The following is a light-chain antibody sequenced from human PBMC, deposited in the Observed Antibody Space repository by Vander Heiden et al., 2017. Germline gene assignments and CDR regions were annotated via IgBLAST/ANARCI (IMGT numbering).Light chain of an antibody. J-gene: IGKJ2*01. V-gene: IGKV2-28*01. CDR3: KQALQTPYT. CDR2: WGS. CDR1: QSLLQSNGYNY. Sequence: DIVWTQSPHSLPVTPGEPAPTSSRSSQSLLQSNGYNYFHWYLKKPGQSPQLLIYWGSNRASGVPDRFSGSGSGTDFTLQISRVEAEDVGVYYCKQALQTPYTFGQGTKLEIK.